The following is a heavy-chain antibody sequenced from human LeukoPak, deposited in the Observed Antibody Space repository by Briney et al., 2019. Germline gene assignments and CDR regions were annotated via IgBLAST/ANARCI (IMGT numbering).Heavy chain of an antibody. CDR3: VRFLGSSWYYFDY. CDR1: GGSISSSNW. V-gene: IGHV4-4*02. J-gene: IGHJ4*02. D-gene: IGHD6-13*01. CDR2: IYHSGST. Sequence: PSGTLSLTCAVSGGSISSSNWWSWVRQPPGKGLEWIGEIYHSGSTNYNPSLKSRVTISVDKSKNQFSLKLSSVTAADTAMYYCVRFLGSSWYYFDYWGQGTLVTVSS.